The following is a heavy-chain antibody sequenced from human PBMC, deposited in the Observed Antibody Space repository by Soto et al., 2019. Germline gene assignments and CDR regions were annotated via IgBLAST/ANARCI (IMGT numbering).Heavy chain of an antibody. Sequence: PSETLSLTCSVSGGSISSGDYYWSWIRQPPGKGLEWIGYIYYSGSTYYNPSLKSRVTISVDTSKNQFSLNLSSVTAADTAVYYCAREATGLDYWGQGTLVTVSS. J-gene: IGHJ4*02. V-gene: IGHV4-30-4*01. CDR1: GGSISSGDYY. CDR2: IYYSGST. CDR3: AREATGLDY.